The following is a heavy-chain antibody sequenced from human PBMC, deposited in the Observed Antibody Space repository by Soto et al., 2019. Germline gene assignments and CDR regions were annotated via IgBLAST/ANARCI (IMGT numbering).Heavy chain of an antibody. V-gene: IGHV4-31*03. Sequence: SETLSLTFTVSGGSISSGGYYWSWIRQHPGKGLEWIGYIYYSGSTYYNPSLKSRVTISVDTSKNQFSLKLSSVTAADTAVYYCARAGRIDVLRYFEWLFGFDDWGKGTLVTVYS. CDR1: GGSISSGGYY. J-gene: IGHJ4*02. CDR2: IYYSGST. CDR3: ARAGRIDVLRYFEWLFGFDD. D-gene: IGHD3-9*01.